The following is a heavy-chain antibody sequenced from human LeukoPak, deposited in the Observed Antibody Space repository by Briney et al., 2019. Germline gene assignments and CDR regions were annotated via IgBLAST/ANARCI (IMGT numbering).Heavy chain of an antibody. V-gene: IGHV4-34*01. J-gene: IGHJ6*03. CDR1: GGSFSGYY. CDR2: INHSGST. Sequence: SETLSLTCAVYGGSFSGYYWSWIRQPPGEGLEWIGEINHSGSTNYNPSLKSRVTISVDASKNQFSLKLSSVTAADTAVYYCARDRIWSGYYTGRLYYYYMDVWGKGTTVTVSS. D-gene: IGHD3-3*01. CDR3: ARDRIWSGYYTGRLYYYYMDV.